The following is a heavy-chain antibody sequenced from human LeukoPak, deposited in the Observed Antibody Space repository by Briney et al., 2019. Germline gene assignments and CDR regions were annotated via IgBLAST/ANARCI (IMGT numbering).Heavy chain of an antibody. D-gene: IGHD4-17*01. V-gene: IGHV4-38-2*02. Sequence: PSETLSLTCTVSGYSISSGYYWGWIRQPPGKGLEWIGSIYHSGSTYYNPSLKSRVTISVDTSKNQFSLKLSSVTAADTAVYYCARVKTTMTTMDWFDPWGQGTLVTVSS. J-gene: IGHJ5*02. CDR3: ARVKTTMTTMDWFDP. CDR1: GYSISSGYY. CDR2: IYHSGST.